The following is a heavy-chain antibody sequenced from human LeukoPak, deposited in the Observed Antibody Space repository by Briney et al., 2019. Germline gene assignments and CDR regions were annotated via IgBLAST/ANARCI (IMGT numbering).Heavy chain of an antibody. CDR1: GYTFSNYG. J-gene: IGHJ3*02. V-gene: IGHV1-2*02. Sequence: GASVKVSCKASGYTFSNYGISWVRQAPGQGLEWMGWINPNSGDTHSAQNFQGRVTMTRDTSISTASMDLSRLRSDDTAVYYCARAPKNDAYDIWGRGTMVTVSS. CDR2: INPNSGDT. CDR3: ARAPKNDAYDI.